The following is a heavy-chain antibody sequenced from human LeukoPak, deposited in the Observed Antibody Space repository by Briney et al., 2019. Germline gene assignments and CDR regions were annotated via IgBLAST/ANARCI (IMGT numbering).Heavy chain of an antibody. CDR2: ISGDGGST. Sequence: GGSLRLSCAASGFTFDDYAMHWVRQAPGKGLEWVSLISGDGGSTYYADSVKGRFTISRDNSKNSLYLQTNSLRTEDTALYYCAKDIDPYCSGGSCYGGRSAFDIWGQGTMVTVSS. J-gene: IGHJ3*02. D-gene: IGHD2-15*01. CDR1: GFTFDDYA. V-gene: IGHV3-43*02. CDR3: AKDIDPYCSGGSCYGGRSAFDI.